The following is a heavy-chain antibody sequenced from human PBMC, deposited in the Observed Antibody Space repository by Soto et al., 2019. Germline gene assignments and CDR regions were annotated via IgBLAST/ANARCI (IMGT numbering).Heavy chain of an antibody. CDR3: ARDQGVTMVGGVIINYGMDV. J-gene: IGHJ6*02. Sequence: PSETLSLTCTVSGDSISYYYWSWIRQSPGKGLEWIGYIYYTGSTDYNPSLESRVTISVDTSKNQFSLKLSSVTAADTAVYYCARDQGVTMVGGVIINYGMDVWGQGTTVTVSS. CDR2: IYYTGST. D-gene: IGHD3-10*01. CDR1: GDSISYYY. V-gene: IGHV4-59*01.